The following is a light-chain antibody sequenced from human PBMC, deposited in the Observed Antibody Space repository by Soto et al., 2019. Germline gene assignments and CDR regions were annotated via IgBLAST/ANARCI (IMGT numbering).Light chain of an antibody. V-gene: IGLV2-14*03. CDR3: RSYTPSNTRQIV. Sequence: QSALTQPASVSGSPGQSITISCTGTSSDVGGYNYVSWYQHHPGKAPKLMIFDVSNRPSGVSNRFSGSKSGNTASLTISGLQPEDEADYYCRSYTPSNTRQIVFGTGTKLTVL. CDR2: DVS. J-gene: IGLJ1*01. CDR1: SSDVGGYNY.